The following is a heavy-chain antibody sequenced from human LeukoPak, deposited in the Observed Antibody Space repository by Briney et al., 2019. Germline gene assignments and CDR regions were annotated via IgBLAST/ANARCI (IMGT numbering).Heavy chain of an antibody. CDR2: MNPNSGNT. V-gene: IGHV1-8*01. D-gene: IGHD3-10*01. Sequence: ASVKVSCKASGYSFTSYDINWVRQATGQGLEWMGWMNPNSGNTGYAQKFQGRVTMTRNTSISTAYMELSSLRSEDTAVYYCARGPPMVRGVIAHWGQGTLVTVSS. CDR3: ARGPPMVRGVIAH. J-gene: IGHJ4*02. CDR1: GYSFTSYD.